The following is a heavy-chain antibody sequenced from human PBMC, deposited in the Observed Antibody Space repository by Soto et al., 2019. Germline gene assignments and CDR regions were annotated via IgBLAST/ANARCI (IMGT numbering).Heavy chain of an antibody. CDR3: IQSRCGGDCLQSYASHYYYGMDV. J-gene: IGHJ6*02. CDR1: GFSLSTSGVG. D-gene: IGHD2-21*02. V-gene: IGHV2-5*02. Sequence: QITLKESGPTLVKPTQPLTLTCTFSGFSLSTSGVGVGWIRQPPGKALEWLALIYWDDDKRYSPSLRSRLTINKDTSKTQVVLTMTNMDPVDTATYYCIQSRCGGDCLQSYASHYYYGMDVWGQGTTVTVSS. CDR2: IYWDDDK.